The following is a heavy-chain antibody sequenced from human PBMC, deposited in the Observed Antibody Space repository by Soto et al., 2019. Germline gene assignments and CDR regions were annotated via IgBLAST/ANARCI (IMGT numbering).Heavy chain of an antibody. Sequence: GGSLRLSCAASGFTFSSYSMNWVRQAPGKGLGWVSSISSSSSYIYYADSVKGRFTISRDNAKNSLYLQMNSLRAEDTAVYYCARAIAVAGYNWFDPWGQGTLVTVSS. V-gene: IGHV3-21*01. J-gene: IGHJ5*02. CDR2: ISSSSSYI. CDR3: ARAIAVAGYNWFDP. D-gene: IGHD6-19*01. CDR1: GFTFSSYS.